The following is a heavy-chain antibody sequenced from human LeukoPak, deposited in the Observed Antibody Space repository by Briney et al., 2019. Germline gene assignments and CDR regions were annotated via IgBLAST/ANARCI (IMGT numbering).Heavy chain of an antibody. V-gene: IGHV1-8*01. CDR3: ARGGMRRGYTDF. Sequence: ASLKVSCKASGYPFVTYDITWVRQAPGQGLEWMGWMNPNRDNSGSALRFQGRVTFTRNTTIDTAYMELSSLTSDDTAVYYCARGGMRRGYTDFWGQGTLVTVSS. J-gene: IGHJ4*02. CDR2: MNPNRDNS. D-gene: IGHD3-22*01. CDR1: GYPFVTYD.